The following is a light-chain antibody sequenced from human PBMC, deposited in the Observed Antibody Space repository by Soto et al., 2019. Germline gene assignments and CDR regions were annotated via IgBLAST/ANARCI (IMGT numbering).Light chain of an antibody. Sequence: QSVLAQPASVSGSPGQSLTISCTGTSRDIGFYNYVSWYQQYPGNAPKLIIFDVSNRPSGVSGRFSGSKSGNTASLTISGLQAADEADYYCSLYTSENTYVFGTGNKVTAL. CDR2: DVS. J-gene: IGLJ1*01. CDR1: SRDIGFYNY. CDR3: SLYTSENTYV. V-gene: IGLV2-14*03.